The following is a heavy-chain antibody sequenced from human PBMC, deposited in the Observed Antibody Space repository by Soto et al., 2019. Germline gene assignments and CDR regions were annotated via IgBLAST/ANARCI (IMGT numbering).Heavy chain of an antibody. CDR1: GYTFTSYY. Sequence: ASVKVSCKASGYTFTSYYMHWVRQAPGQGLEWMGIINPSGGSTSYAQKFQGRVTMTRDTSTSTVYMELSSLRSEDTAVYYCARLFVVPLYYDSSGLLDYWGQGTLVTVSS. CDR2: INPSGGST. D-gene: IGHD3-22*01. V-gene: IGHV1-46*01. CDR3: ARLFVVPLYYDSSGLLDY. J-gene: IGHJ4*02.